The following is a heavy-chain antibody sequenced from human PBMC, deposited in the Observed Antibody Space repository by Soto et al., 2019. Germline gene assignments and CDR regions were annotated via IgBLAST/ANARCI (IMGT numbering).Heavy chain of an antibody. CDR2: LIPIFGTA. J-gene: IGHJ6*02. CDR1: GGTFSSYA. D-gene: IGHD2-8*01. CDR3: ARGRLTKPYYYYGMDV. Sequence: SVKVSCKASGGTFSSYAISWVRPAPGQGLEWMGWLIPIFGTANYAQKFQGRVTITADESTSTAYMELSSLRSEDTAVYYCARGRLTKPYYYYGMDVGSQGTTVTVSS. V-gene: IGHV1-69*13.